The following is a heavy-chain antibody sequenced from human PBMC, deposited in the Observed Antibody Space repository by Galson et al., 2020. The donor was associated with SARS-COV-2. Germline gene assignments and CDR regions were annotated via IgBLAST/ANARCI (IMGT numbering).Heavy chain of an antibody. J-gene: IGHJ6*02. CDR2: ISWNSGSI. D-gene: IGHD6-19*01. CDR1: GFTFDDYA. Sequence: SLILFCSASGFTFDDYAMHWFRQAPGKGLEWVSGISWNSGSIGYADSVKGRFTISRDNAKNSLYLQMNSLKAEDTALYYCASIAVAGTKYYYGMDVWGQGPTVTVSS. V-gene: IGHV3-9*01. CDR3: ASIAVAGTKYYYGMDV.